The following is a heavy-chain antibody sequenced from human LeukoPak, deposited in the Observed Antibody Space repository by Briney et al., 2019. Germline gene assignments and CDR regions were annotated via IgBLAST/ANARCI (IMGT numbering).Heavy chain of an antibody. CDR3: ATHSPEWRYSGYYNYYYIDV. D-gene: IGHD5-12*01. V-gene: IGHV1-2*02. Sequence: ASVKVSCKASGYTFTGSYMHWVRQAPGQGLEWMGWINPNSGGTNYAQKFQGRVTMTRDTSISTAYMELSRLTSDDTAVYYCATHSPEWRYSGYYNYYYIDVWGKGTTVTVSS. J-gene: IGHJ6*03. CDR2: INPNSGGT. CDR1: GYTFTGSY.